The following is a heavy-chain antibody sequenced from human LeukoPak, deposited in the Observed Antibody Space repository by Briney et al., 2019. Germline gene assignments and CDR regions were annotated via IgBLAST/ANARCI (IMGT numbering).Heavy chain of an antibody. V-gene: IGHV3-23*01. Sequence: GGSLRLSCAASGFTFSSYAMFWVRQAPGHGLAWVSAISGTTGNTYYADSVKGRFTISRDNSKNAVYLQMNSLRAEDTAVYYCATPAYRDRGGFEYWGQGTLVTVSS. CDR1: GFTFSSYA. J-gene: IGHJ4*02. CDR2: ISGTTGNT. CDR3: ATPAYRDRGGFEY. D-gene: IGHD1-26*01.